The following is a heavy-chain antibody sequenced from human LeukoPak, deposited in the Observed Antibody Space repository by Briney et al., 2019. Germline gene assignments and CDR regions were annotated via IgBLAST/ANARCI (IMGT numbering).Heavy chain of an antibody. V-gene: IGHV4-59*11. Sequence: SETLSLTCTVSGGSISSHYWSWIRQPPGKGLEWIGYIYYSGSTNYNPSLKSRVTISVDTSKNQFSLKLSSVTAADTAVYYCARGESGYSYGALFDYWGQGTLVTVSS. CDR1: GGSISSHY. CDR2: IYYSGST. D-gene: IGHD5-18*01. CDR3: ARGESGYSYGALFDY. J-gene: IGHJ4*02.